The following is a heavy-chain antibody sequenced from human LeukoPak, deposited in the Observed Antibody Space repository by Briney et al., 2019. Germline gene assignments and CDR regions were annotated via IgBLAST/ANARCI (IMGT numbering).Heavy chain of an antibody. D-gene: IGHD6-19*01. Sequence: GGSLRLSCAASRFAFFEFSMNWVRQAPGKGPEWVSYISSSSGTIYYADSVKGRFSISRDNAKNSLYLQMNSLRGEDTAVYYCARGLAGALNVMDVWGQGTTVTVSS. CDR3: ARGLAGALNVMDV. V-gene: IGHV3-48*01. CDR2: ISSSSGTI. CDR1: RFAFFEFS. J-gene: IGHJ6*02.